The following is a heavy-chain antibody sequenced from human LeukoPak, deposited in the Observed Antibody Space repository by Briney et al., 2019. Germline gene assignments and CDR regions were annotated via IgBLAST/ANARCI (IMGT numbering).Heavy chain of an antibody. Sequence: GESLKISCKGSGYSFTNYWLGWVRPMPGKGLEWMGIIYPGDSDTTYSPSFQGKVTLSADQSISTAYLQRSSLKASDTAMYYCARRVHRVGSYSSHADHWGQGTLVTVSS. J-gene: IGHJ1*01. CDR2: IYPGDSDT. CDR3: ARRVHRVGSYSSHADH. V-gene: IGHV5-51*01. CDR1: GYSFTNYW. D-gene: IGHD1-26*01.